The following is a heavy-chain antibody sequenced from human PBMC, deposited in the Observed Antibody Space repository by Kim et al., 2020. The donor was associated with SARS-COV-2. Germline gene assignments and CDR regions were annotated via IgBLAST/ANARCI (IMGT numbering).Heavy chain of an antibody. CDR3: ARGNYDILTGYYQYFFDH. J-gene: IGHJ4*02. Sequence: KGRFNISRDHAENSLYLQMHSLRAEDTAVYYCARGNYDILTGYYQYFFDHWGQGTLVTVSS. V-gene: IGHV3-11*06. D-gene: IGHD3-9*01.